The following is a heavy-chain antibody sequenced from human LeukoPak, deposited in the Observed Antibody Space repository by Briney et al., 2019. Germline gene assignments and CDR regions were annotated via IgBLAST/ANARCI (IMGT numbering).Heavy chain of an antibody. CDR1: GGSISSGGYP. J-gene: IGHJ4*02. Sequence: SETLSLTCAVSGGSISSGGYPWSWIRQPPGKGLEWIGYIYHSGSTYYNPSLKSRVTISVDRSKNQFSLKLSSVTAADTAVYYCARDTAMVPFDYWGQGTLVTVSS. CDR2: IYHSGST. D-gene: IGHD5-18*01. V-gene: IGHV4-30-2*01. CDR3: ARDTAMVPFDY.